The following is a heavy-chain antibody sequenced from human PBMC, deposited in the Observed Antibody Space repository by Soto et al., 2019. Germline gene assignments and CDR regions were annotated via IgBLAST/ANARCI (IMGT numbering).Heavy chain of an antibody. D-gene: IGHD3-10*01. J-gene: IGHJ5*02. CDR2: MNTNSGNT. CDR3: ARGPPYYGSGSRLNCFDP. Sequence: QVQLVQSGAEVKKPGASVKVSCKASGYTFTSYDINWVRQATGQGLEWMGWMNTNSGNTGYAQKLQCRVTMTRNTSISTAYMELSSVRSEDTAVYYCARGPPYYGSGSRLNCFDPWGQGTMVTVSS. CDR1: GYTFTSYD. V-gene: IGHV1-8*01.